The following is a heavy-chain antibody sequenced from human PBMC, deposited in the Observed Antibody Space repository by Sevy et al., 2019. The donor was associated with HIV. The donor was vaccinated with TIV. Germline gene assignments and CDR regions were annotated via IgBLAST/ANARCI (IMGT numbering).Heavy chain of an antibody. Sequence: GGSLRLSCAASGFTFSSYVMHWVRQAPGKGLEWVAVISYDGSNKYYADSVKGRFTISRDNSKNTLYLQMNSLRAEDTAVYYCAKDLPYSSGWPYGMDVWGQGTTVTVSS. CDR2: ISYDGSNK. D-gene: IGHD6-19*01. J-gene: IGHJ6*02. CDR1: GFTFSSYV. CDR3: AKDLPYSSGWPYGMDV. V-gene: IGHV3-30*18.